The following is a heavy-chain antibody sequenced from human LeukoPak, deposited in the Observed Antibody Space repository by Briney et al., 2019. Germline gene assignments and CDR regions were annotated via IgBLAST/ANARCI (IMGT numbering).Heavy chain of an antibody. CDR1: GFTFSSYS. V-gene: IGHV3-21*04. CDR2: ISSSSSYI. CDR3: AKESSPTRRRGYSYGYSEY. D-gene: IGHD5-18*01. Sequence: GGSLRLSCAASGFTFSSYSMNWVRQAPGKGLEWVSSISSSSSYIYYADSVKGRFTISRDNAKNSLYLQMNSLRAEDTAVYYCAKESSPTRRRGYSYGYSEYWGQGTLVTVSS. J-gene: IGHJ4*02.